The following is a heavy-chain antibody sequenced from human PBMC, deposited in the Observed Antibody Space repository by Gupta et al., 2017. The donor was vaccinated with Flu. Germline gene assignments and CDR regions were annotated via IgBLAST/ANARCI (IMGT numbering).Heavy chain of an antibody. J-gene: IGHJ6*02. CDR1: GFSFRNYA. V-gene: IGHV3-23*01. Sequence: EVQLLESGGGLVQPGGSLRLSCAASGFSFRNYAMSWVRQAPGKGLEWVSGISTSGDNIYYADSVKGRFTISRDNSKKTLYLQMNSLRADDTAVYYCAKALSYGSGTYRRLGGMDVWGQGTTVTVSS. CDR2: ISTSGDNI. CDR3: AKALSYGSGTYRRLGGMDV. D-gene: IGHD3-10*01.